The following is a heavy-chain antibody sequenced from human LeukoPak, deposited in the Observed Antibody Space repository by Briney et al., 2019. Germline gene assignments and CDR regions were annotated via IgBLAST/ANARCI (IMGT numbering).Heavy chain of an antibody. D-gene: IGHD5-24*01. J-gene: IGHJ4*02. CDR2: IKQDGSKK. Sequence: GGSLRLSCAASGLTFSNFAMSWVRQPPGKGLEWVANIKQDGSKKSYVDSVKGRFTISRDNAKNSLYLQMNSLRAEDTAIYYCTRVGYIDEGIDYWGQGTLVTVSS. CDR3: TRVGYIDEGIDY. V-gene: IGHV3-7*04. CDR1: GLTFSNFA.